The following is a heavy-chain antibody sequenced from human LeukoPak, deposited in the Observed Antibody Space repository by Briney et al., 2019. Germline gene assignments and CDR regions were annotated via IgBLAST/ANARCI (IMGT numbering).Heavy chain of an antibody. CDR1: GGTFSSYA. CDR2: ISAYNGNT. CDR3: AREGHGSENSFGP. Sequence: ASVKVSCKASGGTFSSYAISWVRQAPGQGLEWMGWISAYNGNTNYAQKFQGSVTMTRDTSISTAYMELSRLRSDDTAVYYCAREGHGSENSFGPWAQGTLVTFSS. J-gene: IGHJ5*02. V-gene: IGHV1-18*01. D-gene: IGHD3-10*01.